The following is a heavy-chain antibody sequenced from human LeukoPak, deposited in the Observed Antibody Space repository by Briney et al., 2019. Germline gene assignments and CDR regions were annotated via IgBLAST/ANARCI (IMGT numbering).Heavy chain of an antibody. J-gene: IGHJ4*02. V-gene: IGHV3-30*02. D-gene: IGHD3-22*01. CDR3: TRDQALPTYYDSSGYYHDEAGINDY. Sequence: GGSLRLSCAASGFAFSSYGMHWVRQAPGKGLEWVAFIRYDGSNKYYADSVKGRFTISRDKSKNTLYLQMNSLRAEDTAVYYCTRDQALPTYYDSSGYYHDEAGINDYWGQGTLVTVSS. CDR2: IRYDGSNK. CDR1: GFAFSSYG.